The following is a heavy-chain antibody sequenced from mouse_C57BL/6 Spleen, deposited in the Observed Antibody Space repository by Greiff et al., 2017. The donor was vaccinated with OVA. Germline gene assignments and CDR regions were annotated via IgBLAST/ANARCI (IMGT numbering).Heavy chain of an antibody. D-gene: IGHD1-1*01. CDR1: GYTFTSYW. CDR2: IDPSDSYT. Sequence: QVQLKQPGAELVKPGASVKLSCKASGYTFTSYWMQWVKQRPGQGLEWIGEIDPSDSYTNYNQKFKGKATLTVDTSSSTAYMQLSSLTSEDSAVYYCARDYGSSYNFAYWGQGTLVTVSA. J-gene: IGHJ3*01. CDR3: ARDYGSSYNFAY. V-gene: IGHV1-50*01.